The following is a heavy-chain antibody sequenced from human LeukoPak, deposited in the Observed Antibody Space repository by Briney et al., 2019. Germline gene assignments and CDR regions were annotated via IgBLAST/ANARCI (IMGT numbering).Heavy chain of an antibody. J-gene: IGHJ5*02. CDR1: GYSISSGYY. V-gene: IGHV4-38-2*02. Sequence: SETLSLTCTVSGYSISSGYYWGWIRQPPGKGLEWIGSIYHSGSTYYNPSLKSRVTISVDTSKNQFSLKLSSVTAADTAVYYCARVLAAAGSNWFDPWGQGTLVTVSS. D-gene: IGHD6-13*01. CDR2: IYHSGST. CDR3: ARVLAAAGSNWFDP.